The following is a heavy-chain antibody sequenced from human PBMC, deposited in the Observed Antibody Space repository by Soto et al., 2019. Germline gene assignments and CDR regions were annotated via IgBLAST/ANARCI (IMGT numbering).Heavy chain of an antibody. CDR2: IYYSGST. CDR3: AGSDCGGDCYPHDAFDI. CDR1: GGSISSYY. V-gene: IGHV4-59*01. D-gene: IGHD2-21*02. Sequence: QVQLQESGPGLVKPSETLSLTCTVSGGSISSYYWSWIRQPPGKGLEWIGYIYYSGSTNYNPSLKSRVTISVDTSKNQFSLKLSSVTAADTAVYYCAGSDCGGDCYPHDAFDIWGQGTMVTVSS. J-gene: IGHJ3*02.